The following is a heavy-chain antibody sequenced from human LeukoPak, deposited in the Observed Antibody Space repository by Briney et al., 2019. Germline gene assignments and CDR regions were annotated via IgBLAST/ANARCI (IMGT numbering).Heavy chain of an antibody. CDR1: GFSFSNYG. CDR2: ISGSGGST. Sequence: GGSLRLSCAASGFSFSNYGMNWVRQAPGKGLEWVSAISGSGGSTYYADSVKGRFTISRDNSKNTLYLQMNSLRAEDTAVYYCAKDFNPRYSSGWFFDYWGQGTLVTVSS. D-gene: IGHD6-19*01. CDR3: AKDFNPRYSSGWFFDY. V-gene: IGHV3-23*01. J-gene: IGHJ4*02.